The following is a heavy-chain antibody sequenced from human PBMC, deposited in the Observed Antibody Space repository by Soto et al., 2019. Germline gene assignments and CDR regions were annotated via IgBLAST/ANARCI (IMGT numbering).Heavy chain of an antibody. Sequence: SETLSLTCAVSGGSISSGGYSWSWIRQPPGKGLEWIGYIYHSGSTYYNPSLKSRVTISVDRSKNQFSLKLSSVTAADTAVYYCARVRDSSGYYHNWFDPWGQGTLVTVSS. CDR2: IYHSGST. V-gene: IGHV4-30-2*01. CDR1: GGSISSGGYS. CDR3: ARVRDSSGYYHNWFDP. J-gene: IGHJ5*02. D-gene: IGHD3-22*01.